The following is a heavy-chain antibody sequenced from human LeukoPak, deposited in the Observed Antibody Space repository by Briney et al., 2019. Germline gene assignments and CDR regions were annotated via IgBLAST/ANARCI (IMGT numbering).Heavy chain of an antibody. D-gene: IGHD3-22*01. Sequence: GGSLRLSCAASGFTFSSYSMNWVRQAPGKGLEWVSSIISSSSYIYYADSVKGRFTISRDNAKNSLYLQMNSLRAEDTAVYYCARSPKESNLPEYYYDSSGYYRLAWGQGTLVTVSS. V-gene: IGHV3-21*01. CDR3: ARSPKESNLPEYYYDSSGYYRLA. CDR1: GFTFSSYS. CDR2: IISSSSYI. J-gene: IGHJ5*02.